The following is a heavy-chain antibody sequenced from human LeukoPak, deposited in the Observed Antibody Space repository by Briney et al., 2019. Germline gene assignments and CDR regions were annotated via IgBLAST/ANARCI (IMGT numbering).Heavy chain of an antibody. J-gene: IGHJ4*02. CDR1: GGSISSYY. CDR2: IYYSGST. V-gene: IGHV4-59*01. D-gene: IGHD3-22*01. CDR3: ARRDSSGYYRQ. Sequence: SSETLSLTCTASGGSISSYYWSWIRQPPGKGLEWIGYIYYSGSTNYNPSLKSRVTISVDTSKNQFSLKLSSVTAADTAVYYCARRDSSGYYRQWGQGTLVTVSS.